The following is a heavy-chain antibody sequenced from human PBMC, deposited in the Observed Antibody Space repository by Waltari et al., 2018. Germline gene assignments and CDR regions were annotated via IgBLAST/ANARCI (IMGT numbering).Heavy chain of an antibody. Sequence: QVQRVQSGAEVKKPGASVKVSCKASGYTFTGSYFHWGRKAPGQWLEWMGRINPNTGDTTYAQEFQGRVTMTRDTSISTAYMELTSLRSEDTAVYYCARDWGYYSDTSGYPSNWFGPWGQGTLVTVSS. CDR2: INPNTGDT. D-gene: IGHD3-22*01. CDR3: ARDWGYYSDTSGYPSNWFGP. CDR1: GYTFTGSY. V-gene: IGHV1-2*06. J-gene: IGHJ5*02.